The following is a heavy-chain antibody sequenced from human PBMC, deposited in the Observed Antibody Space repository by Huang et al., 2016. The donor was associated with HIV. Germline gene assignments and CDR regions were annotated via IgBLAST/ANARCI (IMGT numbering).Heavy chain of an antibody. J-gene: IGHJ6*03. V-gene: IGHV2-5*02. Sequence: QITLKESGPTVIKPTQTLPLTCSFSGFSLNHKGVGVGWVRQPPGKGLEWLVLSYWDDDKRFTPSLKNRITITKDTSKNQVVFTMTNLDPMDTGTYYCAHIGRLGNYYMDVWGNGTTVTVSS. CDR1: GFSLNHKGVG. CDR3: AHIGRLGNYYMDV. CDR2: SYWDDDK. D-gene: IGHD7-27*01.